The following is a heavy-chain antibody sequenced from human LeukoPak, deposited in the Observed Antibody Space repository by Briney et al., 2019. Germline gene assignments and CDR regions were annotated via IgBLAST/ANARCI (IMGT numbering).Heavy chain of an antibody. V-gene: IGHV3-23*01. J-gene: IGHJ4*02. CDR2: TNGGYNYT. D-gene: IGHD3-10*01. CDR1: GFTFSTSA. CDR3: ATGNPTPRGINFDS. Sequence: GGSLRLSCAASGFTFSTSAMSWVRHAPGKGLQWVSSTNGGYNYTNYADSVKGRFTISRHSSKNILYLQMSSLRTDDTAIYYCATGNPTPRGINFDSWGQGTLVTVP.